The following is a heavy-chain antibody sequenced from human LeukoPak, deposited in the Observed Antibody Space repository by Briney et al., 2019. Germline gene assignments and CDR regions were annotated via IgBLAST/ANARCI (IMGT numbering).Heavy chain of an antibody. V-gene: IGHV4-30-4*01. D-gene: IGHD2-2*01. CDR1: GGSISSGDYY. CDR2: IYYSGST. CDR3: ATNSDIVVVPAATPALGY. Sequence: SETLSLTCTVSGGSISSGDYYWSWIRQPPGKGLEWIGYIYYSGSTYYNPSLKSRVTISVDTSKNQFSLKLSSVTAADTAVYYCATNSDIVVVPAATPALGYWGQGTLVTVSS. J-gene: IGHJ4*02.